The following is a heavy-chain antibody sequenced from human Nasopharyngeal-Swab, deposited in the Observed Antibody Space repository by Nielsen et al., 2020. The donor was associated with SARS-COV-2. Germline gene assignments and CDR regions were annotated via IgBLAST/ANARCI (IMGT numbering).Heavy chain of an antibody. CDR1: GGSFSGYY. V-gene: IGHV4-34*01. J-gene: IGHJ4*02. CDR2: INHSGST. D-gene: IGHD4-17*01. Sequence: WGSLTLSCAVYGGSFSGYYWSWIRQPPGKGLEWIGEINHSGSTNYNPSLKSRVTISVDTSKNQFSLKLSSVTAADTAVYYCARGHDYGDYATYDYWGQGTLVTVSS. CDR3: ARGHDYGDYATYDY.